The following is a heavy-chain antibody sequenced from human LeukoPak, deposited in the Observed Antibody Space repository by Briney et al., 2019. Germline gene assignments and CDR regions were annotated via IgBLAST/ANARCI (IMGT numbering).Heavy chain of an antibody. V-gene: IGHV3-30*02. Sequence: GGSLTLSCAASGFTFSNYGMHCVRQAPGNRLEWVAFIRYDGSNIYYADSVKGRFTISRDNSKNTLYLQINRLRAEDTAIYYCANGPHYQIMTGFYKVRSHLDYWGQGTLVTVSS. CDR3: ANGPHYQIMTGFYKVRSHLDY. CDR1: GFTFSNYG. CDR2: IRYDGSNI. D-gene: IGHD3-9*01. J-gene: IGHJ4*02.